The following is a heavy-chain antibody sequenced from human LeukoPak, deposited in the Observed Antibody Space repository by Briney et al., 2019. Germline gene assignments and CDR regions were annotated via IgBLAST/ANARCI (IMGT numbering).Heavy chain of an antibody. J-gene: IGHJ6*02. CDR2: SGGA. CDR1: GGSFSDYY. D-gene: IGHD3-10*01. CDR3: ARTSRHYYGSGKNLTPWPAGLDV. V-gene: IGHV4-59*01. Sequence: SGTPSPTRTVSGGSFSDYYLTLIPEPPRKGPGWIGDSGGAKYNPSLKSRVTISTDTSKRHFSLTLSNVTAADTAVYYCARTSRHYYGSGKNLTPWPAGLDVWGPGTTVTVS.